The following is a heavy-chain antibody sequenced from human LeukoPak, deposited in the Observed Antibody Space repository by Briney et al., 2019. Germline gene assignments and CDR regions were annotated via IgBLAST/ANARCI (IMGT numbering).Heavy chain of an antibody. Sequence: PGGSLRLSCAASGFTFSSYEMNWVRQAPGKGLEWVAYMTSGGSTIYYTDSLKGRFTISRDNAKNSLYLQMNSLRAEDTAVYYCARDLEGGFDYWGQGTLVTVSS. V-gene: IGHV3-48*03. CDR1: GFTFSSYE. CDR3: ARDLEGGFDY. J-gene: IGHJ4*02. D-gene: IGHD3-16*01. CDR2: MTSGGSTI.